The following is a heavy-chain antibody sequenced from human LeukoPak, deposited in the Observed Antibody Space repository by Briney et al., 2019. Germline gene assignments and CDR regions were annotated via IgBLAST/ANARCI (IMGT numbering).Heavy chain of an antibody. CDR2: ISRTTNYT. Sequence: GGSLRLSCAASGFXFSSYYINWVRQAPGKGLEWVSSISRTTNYTYYTDSVKGRFTISRDNAKNSLYLQMNSLTAEDTAVYYCTRVSYPDGGYFDYWGQGTLVTVSS. V-gene: IGHV3-21*01. J-gene: IGHJ4*02. CDR1: GFXFSSYY. CDR3: TRVSYPDGGYFDY. D-gene: IGHD3-16*02.